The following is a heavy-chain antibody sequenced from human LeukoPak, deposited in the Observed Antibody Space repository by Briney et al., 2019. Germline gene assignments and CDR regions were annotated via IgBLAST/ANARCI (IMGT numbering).Heavy chain of an antibody. Sequence: ASVEASCKASGYTFTGYYIHWIRQAPGQGLEWMGWINTNSGGTNYAQKFQGRVTMTRDTSISTAYMELSGLRSDDTAVYYCARVRYGDHFDSWGKGTLVTASS. D-gene: IGHD4-17*01. CDR3: ARVRYGDHFDS. CDR1: GYTFTGYY. CDR2: INTNSGGT. J-gene: IGHJ4*02. V-gene: IGHV1-2*02.